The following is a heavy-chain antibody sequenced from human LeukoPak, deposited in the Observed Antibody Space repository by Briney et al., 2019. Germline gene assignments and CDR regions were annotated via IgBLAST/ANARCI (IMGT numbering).Heavy chain of an antibody. V-gene: IGHV3-23*01. J-gene: IGHJ4*02. CDR1: GFTFSSYA. CDR3: ANLRVRGAKDGVDY. Sequence: GGSLRLSCAASGFTFSSYAMSWVRQAPGKGLEWVSAISGSGGSTYYADSVKGRFTISRDNSKNTLYLQMNSLRAEDTAVYYYANLRVRGAKDGVDYWGQGTLVTVSS. CDR2: ISGSGGST. D-gene: IGHD3-10*01.